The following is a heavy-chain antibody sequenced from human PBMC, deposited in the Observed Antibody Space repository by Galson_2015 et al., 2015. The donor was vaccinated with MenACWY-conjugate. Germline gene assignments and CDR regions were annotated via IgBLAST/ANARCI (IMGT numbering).Heavy chain of an antibody. CDR1: GYSFTKYW. Sequence: QSGAEVKKPGESLTMSCTGSGYSFTKYWVAWVRQMPGKGLEWVGIIDPVNSNFRYSPPFQGQVTISADESISTAYLQWSSLKASDTAMYYCARHPPGGRGMDVWGRGTTVTVSS. CDR2: IDPVNSNF. J-gene: IGHJ6*02. CDR3: ARHPPGGRGMDV. D-gene: IGHD1-26*01. V-gene: IGHV5-51*01.